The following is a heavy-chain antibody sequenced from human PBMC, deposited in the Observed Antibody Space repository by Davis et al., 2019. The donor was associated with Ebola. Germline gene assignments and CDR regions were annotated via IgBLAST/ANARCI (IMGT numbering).Heavy chain of an antibody. D-gene: IGHD4-23*01. V-gene: IGHV1-69*06. CDR3: ARFSGGNSEWYFDL. CDR1: GGTFSSYA. CDR2: IIPIFGTA. J-gene: IGHJ2*01. Sequence: PVKVSCKASGGTFSSYAISWVRQAPGQGLEWMGGIIPIFGTANYAQKFQGRVTITADKSTSTAYMELSSLRSEDTAVYYCARFSGGNSEWYFDLWGRGTLVTVSS.